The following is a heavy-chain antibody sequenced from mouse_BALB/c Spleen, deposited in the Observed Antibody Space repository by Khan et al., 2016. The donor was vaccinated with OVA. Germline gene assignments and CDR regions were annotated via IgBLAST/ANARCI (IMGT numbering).Heavy chain of an antibody. CDR1: GYLITSGCY. V-gene: IGHV3-6*02. Sequence: EVQLQESGPGLVKPSQSLSLTCSVTGYLITSGCYWNWIRQFPGNKLEWMGHISHDGNNNYNPSLKNRISITRDTSKNQFFLRLNSVTPEDTATYYCARDEGYYYGDYFDYWGQGTTLTVSS. J-gene: IGHJ2*01. CDR2: ISHDGNN. D-gene: IGHD1-1*01. CDR3: ARDEGYYYGDYFDY.